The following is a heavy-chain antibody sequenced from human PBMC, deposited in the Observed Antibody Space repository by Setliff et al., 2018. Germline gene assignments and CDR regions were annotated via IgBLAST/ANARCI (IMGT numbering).Heavy chain of an antibody. CDR1: GFSVSSGYY. CDR3: ARLPNYVWGSPVDY. V-gene: IGHV4-38-2*01. J-gene: IGHJ4*02. D-gene: IGHD3-16*01. Sequence: SETLSLTCAVSGFSVSSGYYWGWIRQPPGKGLEWIVNIHHSGRTFYNPSLKSRVTISVDTSKNQFSLTLSSVTAADTAVYYCARLPNYVWGSPVDYWGQGTLVTVSS. CDR2: IHHSGRT.